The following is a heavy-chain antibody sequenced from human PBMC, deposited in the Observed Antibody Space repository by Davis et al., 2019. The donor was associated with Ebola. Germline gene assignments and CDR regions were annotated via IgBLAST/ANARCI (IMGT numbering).Heavy chain of an antibody. V-gene: IGHV5-51*01. D-gene: IGHD2-8*02. Sequence: GGSLRLSCQDSGNSFSSHWIAWVRQQPGKGLEWMGIIFTGDSDTRYSPSFRGQVTISADKSFKTAFLHWSSLKASDTAMYYCATLRRTITGMDDGFDIWGQGTMVTVSP. CDR1: GNSFSSHW. CDR3: ATLRRTITGMDDGFDI. J-gene: IGHJ3*02. CDR2: IFTGDSDT.